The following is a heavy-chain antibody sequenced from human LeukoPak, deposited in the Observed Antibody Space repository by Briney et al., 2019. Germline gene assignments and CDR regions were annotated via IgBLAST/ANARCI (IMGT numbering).Heavy chain of an antibody. CDR2: VWHDGSNK. V-gene: IGHV3-33*01. D-gene: IGHD6-13*01. Sequence: PGRSLRLSCAASGFTFTDYGMHWVRQAPGMGLEWVAGVWHDGSNKNYADSVRGRFTISRDSSKNTLYLQMNSLRAEDTSVYYCARGSWSAADTNIDYWGQGTLVTVSS. J-gene: IGHJ4*02. CDR1: GFTFTDYG. CDR3: ARGSWSAADTNIDY.